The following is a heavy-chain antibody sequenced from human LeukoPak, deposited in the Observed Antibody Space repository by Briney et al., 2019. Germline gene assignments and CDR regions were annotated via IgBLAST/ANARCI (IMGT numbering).Heavy chain of an antibody. CDR2: IYTSGSN. CDR1: GGSISSYY. Sequence: SETLSLTCTVSGGSISSYYWSWIRQPAGKGLEWIGRIYTSGSNNYNPSLKSRVTMSVDTSKNQFSLKLSSVTAADTAVYYCARDITGTDYYYYYYMDVWGKGTTVTVSS. D-gene: IGHD1-7*01. V-gene: IGHV4-4*07. J-gene: IGHJ6*03. CDR3: ARDITGTDYYYYYYMDV.